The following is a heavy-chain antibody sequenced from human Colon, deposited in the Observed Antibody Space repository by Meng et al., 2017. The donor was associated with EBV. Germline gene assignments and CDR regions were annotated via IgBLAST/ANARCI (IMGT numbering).Heavy chain of an antibody. CDR3: ARGNAYNAPSFDY. Sequence: QWPLQASGPGLVEPSGTLSLTCAVFGASISSNNWWSWVRQPPGKGLEWIGEIYHGGNTNYNPSLKSRVTISVDRSNDQFSLSLSSVTAADTAVYYCARGNAYNAPSFDYWGQGTLVTVSS. CDR2: IYHGGNT. V-gene: IGHV4-4*02. CDR1: GASISSNNW. D-gene: IGHD5-24*01. J-gene: IGHJ4*02.